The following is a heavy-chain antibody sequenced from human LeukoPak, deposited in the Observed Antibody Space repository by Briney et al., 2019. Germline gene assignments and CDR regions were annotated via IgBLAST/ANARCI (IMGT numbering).Heavy chain of an antibody. CDR2: ISGGGVST. Sequence: PGGSLRLSCAASGFTFSSYAMSWVRQAPGMGLEWVSSISGGGVSTYYADSVKGRFTISRDNSKNTLYLQMNSLRAEDTAVYYCSKVRCCRSSCSPNWFDPWGQGTLVTVSS. V-gene: IGHV3-23*01. CDR1: GFTFSSYA. J-gene: IGHJ5*02. D-gene: IGHD2-2*01. CDR3: SKVRCCRSSCSPNWFDP.